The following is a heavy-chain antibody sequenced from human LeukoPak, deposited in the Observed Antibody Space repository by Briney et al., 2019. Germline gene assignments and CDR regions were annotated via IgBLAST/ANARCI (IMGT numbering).Heavy chain of an antibody. CDR3: ASQVAGSSSQN. CDR1: DGSISSSNYY. J-gene: IGHJ4*02. V-gene: IGHV4-39*07. Sequence: SETLSLTCTVSDGSISSSNYYWGWVRQPPGKGLEWIGSIYYSGSTYYNPSLKSRVTISLDTSKTQFSLKLSSVTAADAAVYYCASQVAGSSSQNRGQGTLVTVSS. D-gene: IGHD6-6*01. CDR2: IYYSGST.